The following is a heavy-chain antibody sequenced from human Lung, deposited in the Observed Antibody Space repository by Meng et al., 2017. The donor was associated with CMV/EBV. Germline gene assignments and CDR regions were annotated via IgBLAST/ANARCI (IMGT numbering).Heavy chain of an antibody. Sequence: GGSXRLXCAASGFXFSSYAMNWVRQAPGRGLEWVSLIYSGGSDTYYVDSVKGRFTIFRDDSKNTLYLQMHSLAADDTAIYYCAKVYTSTNWGYYYGMDVXGQGXTVTVSS. D-gene: IGHD2-2*01. J-gene: IGHJ6*02. CDR2: IYSGGSDT. CDR3: AKVYTSTNWGYYYGMDV. CDR1: GFXFSSYA. V-gene: IGHV3-23*03.